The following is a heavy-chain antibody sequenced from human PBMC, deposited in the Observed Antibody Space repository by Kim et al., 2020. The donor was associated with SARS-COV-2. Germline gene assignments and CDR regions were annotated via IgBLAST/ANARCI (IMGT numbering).Heavy chain of an antibody. CDR1: GYTFTSYY. CDR2: INPSGGST. CDR3: ARDRPGYSGYGVFDY. J-gene: IGHJ4*02. Sequence: ASVKVSCKASGYTFTSYYMHWVRQAPGQGLEWMGIINPSGGSTSYAQKFQGRVTMTRDTSTSTVYMELSSLRSEDTAVYYCARDRPGYSGYGVFDYWGQGTLVTVSS. V-gene: IGHV1-46*01. D-gene: IGHD5-12*01.